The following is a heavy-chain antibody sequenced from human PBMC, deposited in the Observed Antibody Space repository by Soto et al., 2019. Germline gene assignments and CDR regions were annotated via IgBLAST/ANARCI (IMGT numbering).Heavy chain of an antibody. V-gene: IGHV4-39*01. CDR3: ARGGYCSGASCAYMGHYYYYGMDV. CDR2: FYYDGST. D-gene: IGHD2-15*01. J-gene: IGHJ6*02. Sequence: PSETLSLTCTVSGASIRSSTFYWGWIRQPPGKGLKTIANFYYDGSTYYNPSLKSRVTISVDTSKNQFSLKLSSVTAADTAMYYCARGGYCSGASCAYMGHYYYYGMDVWGQGTTVTVSS. CDR1: GASIRSSTFY.